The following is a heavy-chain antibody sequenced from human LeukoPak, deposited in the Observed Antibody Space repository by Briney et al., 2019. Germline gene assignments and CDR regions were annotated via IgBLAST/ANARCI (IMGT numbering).Heavy chain of an antibody. D-gene: IGHD2-21*02. Sequence: PSETLSLTCTVSGGSISSYYWSWLRQPPGKGLEWIGYIYYSGSTNYNPSLKSRVTISVDTSKNQFSLKLSSVTAADTAVYYCALGDYCGGDCYSAPFDYWGQGTLVTGSS. J-gene: IGHJ4*02. V-gene: IGHV4-59*01. CDR3: ALGDYCGGDCYSAPFDY. CDR2: IYYSGST. CDR1: GGSISSYY.